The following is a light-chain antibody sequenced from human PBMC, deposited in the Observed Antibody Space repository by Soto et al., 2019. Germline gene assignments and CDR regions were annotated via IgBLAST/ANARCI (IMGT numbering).Light chain of an antibody. J-gene: IGKJ1*01. CDR1: QSVGDTY. CDR2: GAS. Sequence: EVVLTQSPGTLSLSPGERATLSCRASQSVGDTYLAWYQQKPGQAPRLLIYGASTRATGIPARFSGSGSGTEFTLTITRLEPEDFAMYYCQQYSSSRTFGQGTKVDIK. CDR3: QQYSSSRT. V-gene: IGKV3-20*01.